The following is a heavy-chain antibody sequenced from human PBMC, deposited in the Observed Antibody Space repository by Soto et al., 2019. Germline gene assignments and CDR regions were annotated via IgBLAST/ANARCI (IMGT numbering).Heavy chain of an antibody. V-gene: IGHV1-8*01. Sequence: QVQLVQSGAEVKKPGASVKVSCKVSGYAFNTYDVNWVRQATGQGPEWMGWMSPERGDTGYAQTFQGRVTMTRDTSINTAYMELTSLTSEDTAIYYCVRGEWELTYWGQGTPVTVSS. CDR3: VRGEWELTY. CDR2: MSPERGDT. D-gene: IGHD1-26*01. J-gene: IGHJ4*02. CDR1: GYAFNTYD.